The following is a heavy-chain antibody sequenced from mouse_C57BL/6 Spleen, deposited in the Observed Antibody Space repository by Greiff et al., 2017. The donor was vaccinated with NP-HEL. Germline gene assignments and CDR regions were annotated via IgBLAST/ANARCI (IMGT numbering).Heavy chain of an antibody. CDR1: GYTFTDYY. CDR2: INPNNGGT. Sequence: VQLKQSGPELVKPGASVKISCKASGYTFTDYYMNWVKQSHGKSLEWIGDINPNNGGTSYNQKFKGKATLTVDKSSSTAYMELRSLTSEDSAVYYCARKSRRDPYYYAMDYWGQGTSVTVSS. D-gene: IGHD3-3*01. V-gene: IGHV1-26*01. J-gene: IGHJ4*01. CDR3: ARKSRRDPYYYAMDY.